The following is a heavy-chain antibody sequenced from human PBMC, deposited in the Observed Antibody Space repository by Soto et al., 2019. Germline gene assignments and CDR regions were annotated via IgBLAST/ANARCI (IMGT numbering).Heavy chain of an antibody. CDR2: ISGSGGST. J-gene: IGHJ4*02. Sequence: EVPLLESGGGLVQPGGSLRLSCAASGFTFSSYAMSWVRQAPGKGLEWVSAISGSGGSTYYADSVKGRFTISRDNSKNTLYLQMNSLRAEDTAVYYCAKDRPEKAGIQLWPTIDYWGQGTLVTVSS. V-gene: IGHV3-23*01. CDR1: GFTFSSYA. D-gene: IGHD5-18*01. CDR3: AKDRPEKAGIQLWPTIDY.